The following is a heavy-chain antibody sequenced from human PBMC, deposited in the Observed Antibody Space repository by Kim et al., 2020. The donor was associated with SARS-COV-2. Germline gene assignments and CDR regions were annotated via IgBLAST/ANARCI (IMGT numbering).Heavy chain of an antibody. Sequence: KGRFTISRDNSKNSLYLQMNSLRTEDTALYYCAKEGGSGYYGDYYYGMDVWGQGTTVTVSS. V-gene: IGHV3-43*01. J-gene: IGHJ6*02. D-gene: IGHD3-22*01. CDR3: AKEGGSGYYGDYYYGMDV.